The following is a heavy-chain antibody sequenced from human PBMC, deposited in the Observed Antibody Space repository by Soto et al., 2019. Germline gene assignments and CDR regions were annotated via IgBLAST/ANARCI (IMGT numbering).Heavy chain of an antibody. CDR2: IDPSDSYT. CDR1: GYSFTSYW. D-gene: IGHD4-17*01. Sequence: GESLKISCKGSGYSFTSYWISWVRQMPGKGLEWMGRIDPSDSYTNYSPSFQGHVTISADKSISTAYLQWSSLKASDTAMYYCARHWRSTVTTSGYNEIPSPIYGMDVWGQGTKVTVS. CDR3: ARHWRSTVTTSGYNEIPSPIYGMDV. J-gene: IGHJ6*02. V-gene: IGHV5-10-1*01.